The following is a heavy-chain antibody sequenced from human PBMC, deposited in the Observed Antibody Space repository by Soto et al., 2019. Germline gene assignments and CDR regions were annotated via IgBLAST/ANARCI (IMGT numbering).Heavy chain of an antibody. Sequence: GASVKVSCKASGYTFTSYYMHWVRQAPGQGLEWMGIINPSGGSTSYAQKFQGRVTMTRDTSTSTVYMELSSLRSEDTAVYYCATSPHPAGLWFAELQPRYYFDYWGQGTLVTVSS. CDR2: INPSGGST. V-gene: IGHV1-46*01. CDR3: ATSPHPAGLWFAELQPRYYFDY. D-gene: IGHD3-10*01. J-gene: IGHJ4*02. CDR1: GYTFTSYY.